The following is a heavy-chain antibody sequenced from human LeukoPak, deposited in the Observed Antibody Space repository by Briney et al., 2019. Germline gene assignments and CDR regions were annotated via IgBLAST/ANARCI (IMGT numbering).Heavy chain of an antibody. Sequence: GGSLRLSCAASGFTFDDYAMHWVRQAPGKGLEWVSGISWNSGSIGYADSVKGRFTISRDNAKNSLYLQMNSLRAEDTALYYCAKDAEGGSSWPSPYDYWGQGTLVTVSS. CDR1: GFTFDDYA. V-gene: IGHV3-9*01. CDR3: AKDAEGGSSWPSPYDY. CDR2: ISWNSGSI. D-gene: IGHD6-13*01. J-gene: IGHJ4*02.